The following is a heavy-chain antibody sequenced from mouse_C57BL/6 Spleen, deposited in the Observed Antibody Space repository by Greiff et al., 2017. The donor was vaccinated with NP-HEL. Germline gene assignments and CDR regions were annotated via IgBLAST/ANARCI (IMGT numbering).Heavy chain of an antibody. J-gene: IGHJ1*03. Sequence: EVQLQQSGPELVKPGASVKMSCKASGYTFTDYNMHWVKQSHGKSLEWIGYINPNNGGTSYNQKFKGKATLTVNKSSSTAYMELRSLTSEDSAVYDCARGGLLRKYFEVWGTGATVTVSS. CDR1: GYTFTDYN. CDR3: ARGGLLRKYFEV. D-gene: IGHD1-1*01. CDR2: INPNNGGT. V-gene: IGHV1-22*01.